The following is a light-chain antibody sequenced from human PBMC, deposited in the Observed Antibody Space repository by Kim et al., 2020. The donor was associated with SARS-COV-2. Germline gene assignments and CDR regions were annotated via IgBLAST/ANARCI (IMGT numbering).Light chain of an antibody. J-gene: IGKJ5*01. V-gene: IGKV3-15*01. CDR2: GAS. CDR1: QSISSN. Sequence: SLSPGGRATLSSRASQSISSNLAWYQQEPGQAPRVLIYGASARATGIPARFSGSGSGTEFTLTISNLQSEDFAVYYCQQYSYWRAFGQGTRLEIK. CDR3: QQYSYWRA.